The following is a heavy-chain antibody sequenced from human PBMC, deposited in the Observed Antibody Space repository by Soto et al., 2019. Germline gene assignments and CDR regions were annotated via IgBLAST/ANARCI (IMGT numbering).Heavy chain of an antibody. Sequence: SSVKVSCKASGYTFTSYDISWVRQATGQGLEWMGGIIPIFGTANYAQKFQGRVTITADESTSTAYMELSSLRSEDTAVYYCARDSDSSGYCDYWGQGTLVTVSS. CDR2: IIPIFGTA. J-gene: IGHJ4*02. D-gene: IGHD3-22*01. V-gene: IGHV1-69*13. CDR3: ARDSDSSGYCDY. CDR1: GYTFTSYD.